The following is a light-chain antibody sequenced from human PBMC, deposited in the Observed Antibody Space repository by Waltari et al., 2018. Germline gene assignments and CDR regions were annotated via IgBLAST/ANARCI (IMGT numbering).Light chain of an antibody. CDR2: KTS. CDR1: QTVHNW. CDR3: QQYDAGST. Sequence: DIQMTQSPSTLSASVGDRVTIICGASQTVHNWVAWYQQKPGAAPKLLIYKTSTLQSGVPSRFSGSGSGTEFTLTVSSLQPDDFATYYCQQYDAGSTFGQGTQLEI. V-gene: IGKV1-5*03. J-gene: IGKJ2*01.